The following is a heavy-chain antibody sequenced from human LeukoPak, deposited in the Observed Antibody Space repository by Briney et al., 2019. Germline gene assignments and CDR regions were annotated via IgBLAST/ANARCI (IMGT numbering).Heavy chain of an antibody. J-gene: IGHJ6*03. CDR2: ISSNGGST. CDR3: AASSTRSDMDV. V-gene: IGHV3-64*01. D-gene: IGHD2-2*01. CDR1: GFTFSSYA. Sequence: GGSLRLSCAASGFTFSSYAMHWVRQAPGKGLEYVSAISSNGGSTYYANSVKGRFTISRDNSKNTLYLQMGSLRAEDMAVYYCAASSTRSDMDVWGKGTTVTVSS.